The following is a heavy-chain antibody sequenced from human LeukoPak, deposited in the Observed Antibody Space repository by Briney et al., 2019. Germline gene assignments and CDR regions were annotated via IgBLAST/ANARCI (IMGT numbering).Heavy chain of an antibody. V-gene: IGHV3-73*01. CDR1: GFTFSGSA. CDR2: IRSKANSYAT. CDR3: TRPSYNSSVSGVVY. J-gene: IGHJ4*02. D-gene: IGHD2-15*01. Sequence: GGSLRLSCATSGFTFSGSAIHWVRQASGKGLEWVGRIRSKANSYATTDVASVKGRFTISRDDSKNTAYLEMSSLKTEDTAVYYCTRPSYNSSVSGVVYWGQGTLVTVSS.